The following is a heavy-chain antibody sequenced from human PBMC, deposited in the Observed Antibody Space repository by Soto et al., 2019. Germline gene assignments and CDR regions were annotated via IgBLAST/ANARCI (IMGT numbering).Heavy chain of an antibody. CDR2: IIPIFGTA. CDR3: ARDRGPSSGYYPYWFDP. V-gene: IGHV1-69*13. D-gene: IGHD3-22*01. J-gene: IGHJ5*02. Sequence: SVKVSCKASGYTFTSYAMHWVRQAPGQRLEWMGGIIPIFGTANYAQKFQGRVTITADDSTSTAYMELSSLRSEDTAVYYCARDRGPSSGYYPYWFDPWGQGTLVTVSS. CDR1: GYTFTSYA.